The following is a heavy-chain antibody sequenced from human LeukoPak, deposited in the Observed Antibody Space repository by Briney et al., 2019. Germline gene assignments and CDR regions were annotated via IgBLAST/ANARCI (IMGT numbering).Heavy chain of an antibody. D-gene: IGHD6-19*01. V-gene: IGHV4-4*07. J-gene: IGHJ6*02. CDR3: AREATVAEPIYYYYGMDV. CDR2: IYTSGSN. Sequence: SETLSLTCTVSGGSFSSYYWSWIRQPAGKGLEWISRIYTSGSNNYNPSLMSRVPMSVDTSKNQFSLKLSSVTAADTAVYYCAREATVAEPIYYYYGMDVWGQGTTVTVSS. CDR1: GGSFSSYY.